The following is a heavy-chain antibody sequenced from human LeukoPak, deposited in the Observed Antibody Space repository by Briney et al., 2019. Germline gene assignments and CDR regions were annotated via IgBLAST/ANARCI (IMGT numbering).Heavy chain of an antibody. CDR1: GFTFSSYE. CDR2: ISSSGSTI. D-gene: IGHD3-10*02. Sequence: GGSLRLSCAASGFTFSSYEMNWVRQAPGQGLEWVAYISSSGSTIYYADSVKGRFTISRDNAKNSLYLQMNSLRAEDTAVYYCAELGITMIGGVWGKGTTVTISS. CDR3: AELGITMIGGV. J-gene: IGHJ6*03. V-gene: IGHV3-48*03.